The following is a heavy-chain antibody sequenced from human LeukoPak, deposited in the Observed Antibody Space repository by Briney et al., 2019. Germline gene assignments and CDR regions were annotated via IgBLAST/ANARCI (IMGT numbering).Heavy chain of an antibody. Sequence: SETLSLTCAVSGGSFSGYYWSWIRQPPGKGLEWIGEINHSGSTNYNPSPKSRVTISVDTSKNQFSLKLSSVTAADTAVYYCAAVYYDFWSEGFDIWGQGTMVTVSS. J-gene: IGHJ3*02. CDR3: AAVYYDFWSEGFDI. CDR2: INHSGST. V-gene: IGHV4-34*01. CDR1: GGSFSGYY. D-gene: IGHD3-3*01.